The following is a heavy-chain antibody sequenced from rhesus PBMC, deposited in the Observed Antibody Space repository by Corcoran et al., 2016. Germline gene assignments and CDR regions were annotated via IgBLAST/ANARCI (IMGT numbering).Heavy chain of an antibody. CDR3: ARELGGGVPTGEIDY. V-gene: IGHV4-169*02. J-gene: IGHJ4*01. CDR2: IYGCGSST. Sequence: QLQLQESGPGLVKPSETLSVTCAVSGASLSISYWSCFRLAPGTGMEWIGSIYGCGSSTNYNPSRKSRVTLSVDTAKNQLSLKLSSVTAADTAVYYCARELGGGVPTGEIDYWGQGVLVTVSS. CDR1: GASLSISY. D-gene: IGHD3-34*01.